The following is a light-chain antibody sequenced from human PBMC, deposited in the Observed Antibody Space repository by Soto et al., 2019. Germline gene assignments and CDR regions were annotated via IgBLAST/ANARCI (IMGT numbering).Light chain of an antibody. Sequence: EIVLTQSPGTLSFSPWYRATLSFRATQSVSSSYLAWYQQKPGQAPSLLIYGASRRATGIPDRFSGGGSGTHFTLTISRLEPEDFAVYYCQQYGGSPPITFGQGTRLEIK. V-gene: IGKV3-20*01. CDR1: QSVSSSY. CDR3: QQYGGSPPIT. J-gene: IGKJ5*01. CDR2: GAS.